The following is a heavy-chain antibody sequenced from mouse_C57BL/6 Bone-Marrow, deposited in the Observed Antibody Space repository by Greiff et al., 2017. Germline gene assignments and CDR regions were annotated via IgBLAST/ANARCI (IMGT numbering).Heavy chain of an antibody. CDR3: AILYDGYFDY. D-gene: IGHD2-3*01. CDR1: GFTFSDYG. V-gene: IGHV5-17*01. CDR2: ISSGSSTI. J-gene: IGHJ2*01. Sequence: EVKVEESGGGLVKPGGSLKLSCAASGFTFSDYGMHWVRQAPEKGLEWVAYISSGSSTIYYADTVKGRFTISRDNAKNTLFLQMTSLRSEDTAMYYCAILYDGYFDYWGQGTTLTVSS.